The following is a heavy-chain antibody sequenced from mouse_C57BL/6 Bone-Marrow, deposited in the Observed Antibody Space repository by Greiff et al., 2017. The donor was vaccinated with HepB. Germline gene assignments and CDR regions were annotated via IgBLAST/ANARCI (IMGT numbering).Heavy chain of an antibody. CDR3: AREGGPYVREAVDF. J-gene: IGHJ4*01. CDR1: GFTFSSYA. D-gene: IGHD6-5*01. Sequence: EVNLVESGGGLVKPGGSLKLSCAASGFTFSSYAMSWVRQTPEKRLEWVATISHGGSYTYYPDNVKGRFTISTDNAKNNLYLQMSNLKSEDTAMYYCAREGGPYVREAVDFWGRGTAVTVSS. CDR2: ISHGGSYT. V-gene: IGHV5-4*01.